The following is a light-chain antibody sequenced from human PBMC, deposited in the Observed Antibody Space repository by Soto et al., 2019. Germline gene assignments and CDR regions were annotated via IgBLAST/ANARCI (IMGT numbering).Light chain of an antibody. CDR3: QQYNNWRT. CDR2: DAS. CDR1: QSVSNN. J-gene: IGKJ1*01. V-gene: IGKV3-15*01. Sequence: ELVWTQSPGALSLSPGESSTLSCRASQSVSNNYLAWYQQKPGQAPRLLIYDASTRATGVPGRFSGSGSGTEFTLTISSLQSEDFAVYFCQQYNNWRTFGQGTKVDIK.